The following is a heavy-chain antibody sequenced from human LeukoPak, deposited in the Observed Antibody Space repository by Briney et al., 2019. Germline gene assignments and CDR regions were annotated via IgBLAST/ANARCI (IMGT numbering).Heavy chain of an antibody. J-gene: IGHJ4*02. CDR1: GFTFSSYG. CDR2: IRYDGSNK. Sequence: GGSLRLSCAASGFTFSSYGMHWVRHAPGNGREWGAFIRYDGSNKYYADSVKGRFTISRDNSKNTLYLQMNSLRAEDTAVYYCAKDRGYFMYHFDYWGQGTLVTVSS. V-gene: IGHV3-30*02. CDR3: AKDRGYFMYHFDY. D-gene: IGHD3-9*01.